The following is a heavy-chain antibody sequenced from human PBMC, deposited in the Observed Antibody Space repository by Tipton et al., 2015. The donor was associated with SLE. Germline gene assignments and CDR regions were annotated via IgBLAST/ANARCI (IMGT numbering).Heavy chain of an antibody. J-gene: IGHJ4*02. CDR1: GGSISSYH. Sequence: LSLTCTVSGGSISSYHWSWIRQPPGKGLEWIGYIYYSGSTNYNPSLKSRVTISVDTSKNQFSLKLSSVTAADTAVYYCARGIFGVVILFDYWGQGTLVTVSS. D-gene: IGHD3-3*01. CDR3: ARGIFGVVILFDY. CDR2: IYYSGST. V-gene: IGHV4-59*01.